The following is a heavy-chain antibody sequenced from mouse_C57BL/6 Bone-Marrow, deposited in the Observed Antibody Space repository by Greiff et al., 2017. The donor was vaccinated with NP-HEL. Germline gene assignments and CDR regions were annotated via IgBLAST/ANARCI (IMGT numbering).Heavy chain of an antibody. D-gene: IGHD1-1*01. CDR3: TRIFPLLLRYPPLKFDV. V-gene: IGHV1-5*01. Sequence: VQLQQSGTVLARPGASVKMSCKTSGYTFTSYWMHWVKQRPGQGLEWIGAIYPGNSDTSYNQKFKGKAKLTAGTSASTAYMELSSLTNEDSAVYYCTRIFPLLLRYPPLKFDVWGTGTTVTVSS. CDR1: GYTFTSYW. J-gene: IGHJ1*03. CDR2: IYPGNSDT.